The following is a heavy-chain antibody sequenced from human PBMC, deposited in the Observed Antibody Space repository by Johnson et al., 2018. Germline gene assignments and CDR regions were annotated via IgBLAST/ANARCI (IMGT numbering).Heavy chain of an antibody. CDR1: GFTFSSYV. Sequence: QVQLVQSGGGVVQPGRSLRLSCAASGFTFSSYVMHWVRQAPGKGLEWVAVISYDGSNKYYADSVKGRFTISRDNSKNTLYLQMNSLRAEETAVYYCAKEVPRVYYYYGMDVWGQGTTVTVSS. CDR3: AKEVPRVYYYYGMDV. CDR2: ISYDGSNK. J-gene: IGHJ6*02. V-gene: IGHV3-30*18.